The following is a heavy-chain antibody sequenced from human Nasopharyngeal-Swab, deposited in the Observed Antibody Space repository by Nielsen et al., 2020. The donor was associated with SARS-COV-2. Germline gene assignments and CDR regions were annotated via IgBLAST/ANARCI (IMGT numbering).Heavy chain of an antibody. V-gene: IGHV3-23*01. D-gene: IGHD1-7*01. CDR2: IVGSGGST. J-gene: IGHJ3*02. CDR1: GFPFSSYA. CDR3: AKPTTRSTFDI. Sequence: GESLSLSCAASGFPFSSYAMSWVRQAPGKGLEWVSAIVGSGGSTFYADSVRGRFTISRDNSKNTLFLQMNSLRAEDTAVYYCAKPTTRSTFDIWGQGTMVTVSS.